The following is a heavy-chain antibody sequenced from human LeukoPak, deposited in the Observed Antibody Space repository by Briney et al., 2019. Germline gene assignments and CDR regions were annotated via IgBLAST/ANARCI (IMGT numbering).Heavy chain of an antibody. J-gene: IGHJ3*02. CDR1: GFTFSGSA. D-gene: IGHD4-17*01. CDR2: IRSKANSYAT. CDR3: TSATTVYAFDI. Sequence: GGSLRLSCAASGFTFSGSAMHWVRQASGKGLEWVGRIRSKANSYATAYAASVKGRFTISRDDSKNTAYLQMNSLKTEDTAVYYCTSATTVYAFDIWGQGTMVTVSS. V-gene: IGHV3-73*01.